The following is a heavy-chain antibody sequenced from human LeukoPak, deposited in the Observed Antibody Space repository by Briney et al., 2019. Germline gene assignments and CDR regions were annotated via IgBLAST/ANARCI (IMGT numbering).Heavy chain of an antibody. CDR3: AKDGGGDIVVVVAATPDY. CDR2: ISYDGSNK. Sequence: GRSLRLSCAASGFTFSSYGMHWVRQAPGKGLEWVAVISYDGSNKYYADSVKGRFTISRDNSKNTLYLQTNSLRAEDTAVYYCAKDGGGDIVVVVAATPDYWGQGTLVTVSS. V-gene: IGHV3-30*18. CDR1: GFTFSSYG. J-gene: IGHJ4*02. D-gene: IGHD2-15*01.